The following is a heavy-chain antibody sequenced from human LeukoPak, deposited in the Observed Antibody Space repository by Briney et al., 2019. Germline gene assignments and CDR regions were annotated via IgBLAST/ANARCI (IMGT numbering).Heavy chain of an antibody. D-gene: IGHD6-13*01. CDR2: INDSEST. V-gene: IGHV4-34*01. Sequence: SETLSLTCAVYGGFFSGYYWSWIRQPPGKGLEWIGEINDSESTNYNPSLKSRVTISVDTSKKQFSLKLSSVTAADTAIYYCARETAAAGSFIAINDYWGQGTLVTVSS. CDR1: GGFFSGYY. J-gene: IGHJ4*02. CDR3: ARETAAAGSFIAINDY.